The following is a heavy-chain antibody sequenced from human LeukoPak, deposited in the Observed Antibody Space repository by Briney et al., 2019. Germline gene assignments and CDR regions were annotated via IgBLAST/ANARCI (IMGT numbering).Heavy chain of an antibody. V-gene: IGHV3-23*01. J-gene: IGHJ6*03. CDR1: GFTLSSYA. Sequence: GGSLRLSCAASGFTLSSYAMSWVRQGPGKGLEWVSAISVSGNTYHADSVKGRFTISRDNSKNTLYLQMNSLRAEDTAVYYCAKGPGYSYGNYYYYYMDVWGKGTTVTVSS. CDR3: AKGPGYSYGNYYYYYMDV. CDR2: ISVSGNT. D-gene: IGHD5-18*01.